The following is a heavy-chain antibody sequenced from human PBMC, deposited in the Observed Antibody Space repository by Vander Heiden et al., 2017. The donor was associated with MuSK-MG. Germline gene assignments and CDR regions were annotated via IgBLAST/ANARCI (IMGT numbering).Heavy chain of an antibody. D-gene: IGHD2-21*01. Sequence: EVQLFESGGGLVQPGGSLRLSCAASGFTFRSYAMSWVRQAPGKGLGWVSAISGSGGSTYYADSVKGRFTISRDNSKNTLYLQMNSLRAEDTAVYYCAKASPSKGGGGRAPFDYWGQGTLVTVSS. V-gene: IGHV3-23*01. CDR2: ISGSGGST. J-gene: IGHJ4*02. CDR3: AKASPSKGGGGRAPFDY. CDR1: GFTFRSYA.